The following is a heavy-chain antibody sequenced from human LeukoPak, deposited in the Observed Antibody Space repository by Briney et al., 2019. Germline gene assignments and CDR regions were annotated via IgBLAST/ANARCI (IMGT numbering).Heavy chain of an antibody. CDR1: GYTFSGYY. Sequence: ASVKVSCKASGYTFSGYYMHWVRQAPGQGLEWMGWINPDTGGTKYAQKFQGRVTMTRDTSINTAYMELSSLRSDDTAVYYCARDWYSSSFNRFDPWGQGTLVTVSS. CDR2: INPDTGGT. D-gene: IGHD6-13*01. J-gene: IGHJ5*02. CDR3: ARDWYSSSFNRFDP. V-gene: IGHV1-2*02.